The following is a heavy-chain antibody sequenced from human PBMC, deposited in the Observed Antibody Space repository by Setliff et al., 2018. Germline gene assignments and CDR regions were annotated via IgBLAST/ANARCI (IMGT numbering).Heavy chain of an antibody. CDR2: IYSNGRT. Sequence: SETLSLTCTVSGGSMSSQWWNWIRQPPGKGLEWIGNIYSNGRTNYNPSLNGRVTISLDASRTQFSLTLNSMTTADTAVYFCARRETYYNFWSGYYAYWGQGTLVTVSS. CDR1: GGSMSSQW. J-gene: IGHJ4*02. D-gene: IGHD3-3*01. V-gene: IGHV4-59*11. CDR3: ARRETYYNFWSGYYAY.